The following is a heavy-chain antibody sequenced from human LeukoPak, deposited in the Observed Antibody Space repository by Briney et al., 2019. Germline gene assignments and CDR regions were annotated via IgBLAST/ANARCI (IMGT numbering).Heavy chain of an antibody. D-gene: IGHD2-21*02. CDR3: ARRSYCGGDCYSGSYYYYGMDV. CDR1: GFTFSSYS. J-gene: IGHJ6*02. V-gene: IGHV3-21*01. Sequence: GGSLRLSCVASGFTFSSYSMNWVRQAPGKGLEWVSSISSSSSFIYYADSLKGRFTISRDNAKNSLYLRVNSLRAEDTAVYYCARRSYCGGDCYSGSYYYYGMDVWGQGTTVTVSS. CDR2: ISSSSSFI.